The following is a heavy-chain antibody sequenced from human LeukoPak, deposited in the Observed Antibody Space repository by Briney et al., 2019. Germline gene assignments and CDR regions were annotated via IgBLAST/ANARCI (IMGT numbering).Heavy chain of an antibody. J-gene: IGHJ4*02. Sequence: TGGSLRLSCVVSGFTFSNHRMTWVRQAPGKGLEWLANIGQDGSEKLYADSVKGRFTISRDNAENLLYLQMDSLRGDDTAVYYCARIGYRQEFDYWGQGTLATVSS. CDR1: GFTFSNHR. CDR3: ARIGYRQEFDY. D-gene: IGHD3-16*02. CDR2: IGQDGSEK. V-gene: IGHV3-7*01.